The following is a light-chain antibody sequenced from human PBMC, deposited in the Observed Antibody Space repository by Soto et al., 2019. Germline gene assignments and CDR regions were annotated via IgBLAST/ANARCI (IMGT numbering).Light chain of an antibody. Sequence: QSVLTQPPSVSGAPGQRVTISCTGSSSNIGTPYDVHWYQQLPGTAPKLLIYGNSNRPSGVPDRFSGSKSGTSASLAITGLQAEEEADYSCQSYDSSLSGNVIFGGGTKLTVL. J-gene: IGLJ2*01. CDR2: GNS. V-gene: IGLV1-40*01. CDR3: QSYDSSLSGNVI. CDR1: SSNIGTPYD.